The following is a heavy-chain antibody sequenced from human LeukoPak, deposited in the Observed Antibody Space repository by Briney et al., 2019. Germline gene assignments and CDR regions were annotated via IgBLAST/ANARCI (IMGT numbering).Heavy chain of an antibody. Sequence: ASVKVSCKASGGTFSSYAISWVRQAPGQGLEWMGGIIPIFGTANYAQKFQGRVTITTDESTSTAYMELSSLRSEDTAVYYCARMGGGNYYYYMDVWGQGTMVTVSS. D-gene: IGHD2-15*01. CDR1: GGTFSSYA. CDR2: IIPIFGTA. CDR3: ARMGGGNYYYYMDV. J-gene: IGHJ6*03. V-gene: IGHV1-69*05.